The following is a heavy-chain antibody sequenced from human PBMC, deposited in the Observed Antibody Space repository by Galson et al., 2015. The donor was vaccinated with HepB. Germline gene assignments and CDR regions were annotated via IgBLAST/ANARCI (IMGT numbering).Heavy chain of an antibody. CDR2: INPNSGGT. D-gene: IGHD2-2*01. J-gene: IGHJ3*02. CDR3: ARALDYFSTLEAFEI. CDR1: GYTFTGYY. V-gene: IGHV1-2*04. Sequence: SVKVSCKASGYTFTGYYMHWVRQAPGQGLEWMGWINPNSGGTNYAQKFQGWVTMTRDTSISTAYMELSRLRSDDTAVYYCARALDYFSTLEAFEIWGQGTMVTVSS.